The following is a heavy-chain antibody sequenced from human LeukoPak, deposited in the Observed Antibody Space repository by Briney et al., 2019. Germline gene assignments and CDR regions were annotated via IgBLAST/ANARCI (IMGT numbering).Heavy chain of an antibody. CDR1: GGSIIGYY. CDR2: TSDSGST. J-gene: IGHJ4*02. D-gene: IGHD1-1*01. CDR3: ARTTEWNDLDY. V-gene: IGHV4-59*01. Sequence: PSETLSLTCTVSGGSIIGYYWSWIRQSPVKGLESIGYTSDSGSTNYHPALKSRVTILVDRSRDQFSLKLTSMTAADTAVYYCARTTEWNDLDYWGQGTLVNVSS.